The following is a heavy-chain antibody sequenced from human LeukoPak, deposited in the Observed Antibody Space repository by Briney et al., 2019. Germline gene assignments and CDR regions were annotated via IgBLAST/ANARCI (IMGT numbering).Heavy chain of an antibody. CDR3: ARDSPGIMIFGAVTHN. V-gene: IGHV3-7*05. Sequence: PGVSLRLFCAASGFTFSIFWMSCVRHAPGKGLEGGANIIQDGSAKYYEASVKGRFTISRDHGKNSLYLQMNSLRAEDTAVYSCARDSPGIMIFGAVTHNGGPGNLVTASS. CDR2: IIQDGSAK. D-gene: IGHD3-3*01. CDR1: GFTFSIFW. J-gene: IGHJ4*02.